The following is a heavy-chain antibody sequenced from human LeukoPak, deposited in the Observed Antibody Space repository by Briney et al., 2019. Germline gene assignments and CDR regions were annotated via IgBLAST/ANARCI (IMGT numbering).Heavy chain of an antibody. CDR1: GYTFTSYD. Sequence: ATVKVSCKASGYTFTSYDINWVRQATGQGLEWMGWISAYNGNINYAQKLQGRVTMTTDTSTSTAYMELRSLRSDDTAVYYCARVKQWLDLVDYWGQGTLVTVSS. CDR3: ARVKQWLDLVDY. V-gene: IGHV1-18*01. CDR2: ISAYNGNI. D-gene: IGHD6-19*01. J-gene: IGHJ4*02.